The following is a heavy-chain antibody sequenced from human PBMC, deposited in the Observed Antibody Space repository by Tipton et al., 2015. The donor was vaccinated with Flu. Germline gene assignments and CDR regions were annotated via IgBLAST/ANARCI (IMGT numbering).Heavy chain of an antibody. V-gene: IGHV4-61*02. D-gene: IGHD4-17*01. CDR2: IYTSGST. CDR3: ARDRVGDYSGFDP. CDR1: GGSISSGSYY. J-gene: IGHJ5*02. Sequence: TLSLTCTVSGGSISSGSYYWSWIRQPAGKGLEWIGRIYTSGSTNYNPSLKSRVTISVDTSKNQFSLKLSSVTAADTAVYYCARDRVGDYSGFDPWVQGTLVTVSS.